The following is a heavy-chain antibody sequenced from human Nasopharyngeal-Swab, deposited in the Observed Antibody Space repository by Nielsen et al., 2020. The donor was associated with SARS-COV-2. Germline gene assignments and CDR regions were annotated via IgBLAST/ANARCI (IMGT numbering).Heavy chain of an antibody. D-gene: IGHD6-13*01. CDR1: GGSFSGYY. V-gene: IGHV4-34*01. CDR3: ARFPTQQLGYDY. J-gene: IGHJ4*02. Sequence: SETLSLTCPVYGGSFSGYYWSWIRQPPGKGLEWIGEINHSGSTNYNPSLKSRVTISVDTSKNQFSLKLSSVTAADTAVYYCARFPTQQLGYDYWGQGTLVTVSS. CDR2: INHSGST.